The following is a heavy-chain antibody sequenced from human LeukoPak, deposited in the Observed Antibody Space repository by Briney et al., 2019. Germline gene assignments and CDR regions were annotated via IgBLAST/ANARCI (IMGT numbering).Heavy chain of an antibody. J-gene: IGHJ4*02. Sequence: ASVKVSCKASGYTFTGYYMHWVRQAPGQGLEWMGRIRPNSGGTNYAQKFQGRITMTRDTSISTAYMELSRLTSDDTAVYYCARRTAEDLDYWGQGTLVTVSS. D-gene: IGHD1-14*01. V-gene: IGHV1-2*06. CDR1: GYTFTGYY. CDR3: ARRTAEDLDY. CDR2: IRPNSGGT.